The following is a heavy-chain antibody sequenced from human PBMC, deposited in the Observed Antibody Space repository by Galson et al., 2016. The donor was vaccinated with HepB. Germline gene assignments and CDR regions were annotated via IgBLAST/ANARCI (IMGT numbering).Heavy chain of an antibody. D-gene: IGHD6-13*01. CDR1: GGTFS. CDR3: ARRSSSSWSQSYYYMDA. V-gene: IGHV1-69*13. Sequence: SVKVSCKASGGTFSISWVRQAPGQGLEWMGGIIPILGTVDYTQNFQGRVTITADESTSTAYMELSSLRSEDTAVYYCARRSSSSWSQSYYYMDAWGKGTTVTVSS. CDR2: IIPILGTV. J-gene: IGHJ6*03.